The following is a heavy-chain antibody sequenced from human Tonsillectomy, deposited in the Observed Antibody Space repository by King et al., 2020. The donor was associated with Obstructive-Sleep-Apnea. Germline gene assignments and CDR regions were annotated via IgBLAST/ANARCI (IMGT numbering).Heavy chain of an antibody. CDR3: VKDSPRGGTLQYNWFDS. D-gene: IGHD2-15*01. J-gene: IGHJ5*01. CDR1: GFTFINYG. CDR2: ISPSTTVL. Sequence: VQLVESGGDFIQRGGSLRLSCTASGFTFINYGMNWVRQAPGKGLEWVSYISPSTTVLYYADSVKGRFTISRDNARNSLFLEMDSLRAEDTAVYYCVKDSPRGGTLQYNWFDSWGQGTLVTVSS. V-gene: IGHV3-48*04.